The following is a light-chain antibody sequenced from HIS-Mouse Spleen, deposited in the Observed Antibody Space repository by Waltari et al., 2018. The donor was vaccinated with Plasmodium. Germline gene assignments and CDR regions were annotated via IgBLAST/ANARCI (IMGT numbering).Light chain of an antibody. Sequence: SYELTQPPSVSVSPGQTARITCSGDALPKNNAYWYHQKPGQAPVLVIYKDTERPSGIPERFSGSSSGTTVTLTISGVQAEDEADYYCQSADSSGTYVVFGGGTKLTVL. CDR1: ALPKNN. CDR3: QSADSSGTYVV. V-gene: IGLV3-25*03. CDR2: KDT. J-gene: IGLJ2*01.